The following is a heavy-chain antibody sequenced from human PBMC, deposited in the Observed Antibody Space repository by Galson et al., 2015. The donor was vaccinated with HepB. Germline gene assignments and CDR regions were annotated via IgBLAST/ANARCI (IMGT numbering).Heavy chain of an antibody. Sequence: SLRLSCAASGFTFSSYGMHWVRQAPGKGLEWVAVIWYDGSNKYYADSVKGRFTISRDNSKNTLYLQMNSLRAEDTAVYYCAKDAKQPRREYNWFDPWGQGTLVTVSS. V-gene: IGHV3-33*06. D-gene: IGHD4/OR15-4a*01. J-gene: IGHJ5*02. CDR1: GFTFSSYG. CDR2: IWYDGSNK. CDR3: AKDAKQPRREYNWFDP.